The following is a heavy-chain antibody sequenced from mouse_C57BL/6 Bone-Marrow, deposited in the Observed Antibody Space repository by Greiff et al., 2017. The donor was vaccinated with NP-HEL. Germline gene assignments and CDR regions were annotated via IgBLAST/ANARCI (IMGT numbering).Heavy chain of an antibody. D-gene: IGHD1-1*01. V-gene: IGHV1-82*01. CDR3: ARWITTVVGDY. CDR1: GYAFSSSW. CDR2: IYPGDGDT. J-gene: IGHJ2*01. Sequence: QVQLQQSGPELVKPGASVKISCKASGYAFSSSWMNWVKQRPGKGLEWIGRIYPGDGDTNYNGKFKGKATLTADKSSSTAYMQLSSLTSEDSAVYFCARWITTVVGDYWGQGTTLTVSS.